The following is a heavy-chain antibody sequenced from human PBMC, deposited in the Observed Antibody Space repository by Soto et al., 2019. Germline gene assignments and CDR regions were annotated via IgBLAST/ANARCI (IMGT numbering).Heavy chain of an antibody. V-gene: IGHV3-7*03. CDR1: GFTFSAYG. CDR3: ARGISTPGIDF. Sequence: GGSLRLCCAASGFTFSAYGMNWVRQAPGKGLEWVANINQDGSDKSYVDSVKGRFTTSRDNAKNSVYLQMNSLRAEDTDVYYCARGISTPGIDFWGQGTLVTVSS. CDR2: INQDGSDK. J-gene: IGHJ4*02. D-gene: IGHD2-15*01.